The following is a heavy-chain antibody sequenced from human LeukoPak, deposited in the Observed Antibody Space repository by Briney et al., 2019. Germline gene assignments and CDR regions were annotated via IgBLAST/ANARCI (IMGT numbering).Heavy chain of an antibody. CDR3: ARDDCGDTCYPGGY. J-gene: IGHJ4*02. D-gene: IGHD2-21*01. CDR1: GYIFTKYV. Sequence: ASVKVSCKASGYIFTKYVVHWVRQAPGQRPEWMGWIKAGNGDTKYSQNFQDRLTITRDTSASTVYMELSSLTSKDTALYYCARDDCGDTCYPGGYWGQGTLVTVSS. CDR2: IKAGNGDT. V-gene: IGHV1-3*01.